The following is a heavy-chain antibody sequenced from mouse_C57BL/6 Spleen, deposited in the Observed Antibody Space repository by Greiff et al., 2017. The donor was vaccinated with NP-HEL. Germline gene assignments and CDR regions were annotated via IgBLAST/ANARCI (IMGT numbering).Heavy chain of an antibody. D-gene: IGHD1-1*01. CDR2: IYPGSGST. Sequence: QVQLQQPGAELVKPGASVKMSCKASGYTFTSYWITWVKQRPGQGLEWIGDIYPGSGSTNYNEKFKSKATLTVDTSSSTAYMQLSSLTSEDSAVYYCARDTTVEYYFDYWGQGTTLTVSA. J-gene: IGHJ2*01. CDR1: GYTFTSYW. CDR3: ARDTTVEYYFDY. V-gene: IGHV1-55*01.